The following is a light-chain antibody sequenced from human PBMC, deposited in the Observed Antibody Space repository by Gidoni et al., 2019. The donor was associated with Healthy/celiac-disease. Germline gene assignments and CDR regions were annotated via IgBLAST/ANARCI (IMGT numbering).Light chain of an antibody. CDR3: QRYGSSPRT. CDR1: QSVSSRF. Sequence: ELVLTSSTGTLSLSPGERATLSCRASQSVSSRFLGCYQQKHGPAPRLLIYVASSRAAGLPGRCSGGGSGTYFTLTISRLAPDDFAVYYCQRYGSSPRTFXQXTKVEIK. CDR2: VAS. V-gene: IGKV3-20*01. J-gene: IGKJ1*01.